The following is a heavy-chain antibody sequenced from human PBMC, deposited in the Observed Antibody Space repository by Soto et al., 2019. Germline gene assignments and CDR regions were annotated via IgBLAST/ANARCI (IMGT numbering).Heavy chain of an antibody. J-gene: IGHJ6*02. CDR3: AKDLEGSGCYSITYYYYYCGMDV. V-gene: IGHV3-23*01. CDR1: GFTFSSYA. D-gene: IGHD6-19*01. CDR2: ISGSGGST. Sequence: ASLRLSCAASGFTFSSYAMSWVRQAPGKGLEWVSAISGSGGSTYYADSVKGRFTISRDNSKNTLYLQMNSLRAEDTAVYYCAKDLEGSGCYSITYYYYYCGMDVCGHGTTVTVS.